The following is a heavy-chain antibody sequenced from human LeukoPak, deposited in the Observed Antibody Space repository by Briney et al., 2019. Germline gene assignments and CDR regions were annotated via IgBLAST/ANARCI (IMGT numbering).Heavy chain of an antibody. D-gene: IGHD3-10*01. V-gene: IGHV1-2*02. CDR1: GYTFTSYG. CDR2: INPNSGGT. J-gene: IGHJ4*02. Sequence: GASVKVSCKASGYTFTSYGISWVRQAPGQGLEWMGWINPNSGGTKYAQKFQGRVTMTRDTSITTVYMELSSLRSDDTAVYYCARDYYGSGSYYQLGYWGQGTLVTVSS. CDR3: ARDYYGSGSYYQLGY.